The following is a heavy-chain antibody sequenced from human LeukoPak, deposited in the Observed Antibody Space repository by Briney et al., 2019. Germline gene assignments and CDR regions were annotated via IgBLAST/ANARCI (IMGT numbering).Heavy chain of an antibody. CDR1: GGSISSYY. D-gene: IGHD3-22*01. Sequence: SETLSLTCAVYGGSISSYYWSWIRQPPGKGLEWIGYIYYSGSTNYNPSLKSRVTISVDTSKNQFSLKLSSVTAADTAVYYCARAGGYYDSSEPYYFDYWGQGTLVTVSS. CDR2: IYYSGST. J-gene: IGHJ4*02. CDR3: ARAGGYYDSSEPYYFDY. V-gene: IGHV4-59*01.